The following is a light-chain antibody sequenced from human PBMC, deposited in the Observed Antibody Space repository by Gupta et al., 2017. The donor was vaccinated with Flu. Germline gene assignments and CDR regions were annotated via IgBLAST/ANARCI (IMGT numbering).Light chain of an antibody. CDR1: NIGSKS. CDR3: QVWDSSSDQGV. V-gene: IGLV3-21*03. CDR2: VDR. J-gene: IGLJ3*02. Sequence: SSVLTQPPSLSVAPGKTARITCGGNNIGSKSVHWYQQKPGQAPVPVVHVDRDRPSGIPERFSGSNSGTTATLTISRVEAGEEADYYCQVWDSSSDQGVFGGGTKLNVL.